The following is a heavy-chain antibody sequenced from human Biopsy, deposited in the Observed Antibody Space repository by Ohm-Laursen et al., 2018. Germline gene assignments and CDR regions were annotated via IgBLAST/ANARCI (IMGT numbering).Heavy chain of an antibody. V-gene: IGHV4-31*03. D-gene: IGHD3-9*01. J-gene: IGHJ2*01. CDR2: ISYNETT. CDR1: GASVKTSGYF. CDR3: VREPKTGTAEAWYFDL. Sequence: TLSLTCSDSGASVKTSGYFWHWLRQRPGKGLVCIGYISYNETTHYNPSLTSRLAISFDTSNNRISLQLRSVSVADTAVYYCVREPKTGTAEAWYFDLWGRGSPVTVPS.